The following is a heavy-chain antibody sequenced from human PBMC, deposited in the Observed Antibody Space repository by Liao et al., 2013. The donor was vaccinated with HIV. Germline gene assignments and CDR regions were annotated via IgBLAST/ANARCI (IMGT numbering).Heavy chain of an antibody. CDR2: INHSGST. D-gene: IGHD5-18*01. CDR3: AREYSNRPXHWYFDL. CDR1: GESFHYYY. V-gene: IGHV4-34*02. J-gene: IGHJ2*01. Sequence: LQQSGPGLLKPSETLSLTCAIYGESFHYYYWSWVRQSPGRGLEWIGEINHSGSTNYNPSLKSRVTISLDTSKNQFSLKLKSVTAADTAVYYCAREYSNRPXHWYFDLWGRGTLVTVSS.